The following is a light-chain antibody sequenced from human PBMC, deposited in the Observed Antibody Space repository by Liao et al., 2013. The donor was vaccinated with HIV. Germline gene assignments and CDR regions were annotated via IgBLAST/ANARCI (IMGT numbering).Light chain of an antibody. J-gene: IGLJ2*01. CDR2: QDT. CDR1: KLGEKY. CDR3: QAWDRDTAI. V-gene: IGLV3-1*01. Sequence: SHELTQPPSVSVSPGQTASITCSGYKLGEKYVCWYQQKPGQSPLLVIYQDTHRPSGIPERFSGSNSGNTATLTISGTQPMDEADYYCQAWDRDTAIFGGGTKLTVL.